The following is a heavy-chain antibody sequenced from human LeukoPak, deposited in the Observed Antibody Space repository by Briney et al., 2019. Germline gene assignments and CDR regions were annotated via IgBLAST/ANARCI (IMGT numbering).Heavy chain of an antibody. CDR1: GFTLRTYW. CDR2: INQDGSEK. V-gene: IGHV3-7*01. CDR3: ARDLRSGSYFDY. Sequence: GGSLRLSCAASGFTLRTYWMIWLRQAPGKGLEYVANINQDGSEKYYVDSVKGRFTVSRDNAKNSLYLQMNSLRAEDTAVYYCARDLRSGSYFDYWGQGTLVTVFS. J-gene: IGHJ4*02. D-gene: IGHD1-26*01.